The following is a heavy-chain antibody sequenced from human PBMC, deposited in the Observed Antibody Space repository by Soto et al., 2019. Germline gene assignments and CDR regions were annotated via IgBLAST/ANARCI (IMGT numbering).Heavy chain of an antibody. CDR2: IYYSGST. J-gene: IGHJ4*02. V-gene: IGHV4-31*03. D-gene: IGHD3-10*01. Sequence: QVQLQESGPGLVKPSQTLSLTCTVSGGSISSGGYYWSWIRQHPGKGLEWSGYIYYSGSTYYNPSLKSRVTISVDTSNNQFSLKLSSVTAADTAVYYCATYGSGTYKPTTFDYWGQGTLVTVSS. CDR1: GGSISSGGYY. CDR3: ATYGSGTYKPTTFDY.